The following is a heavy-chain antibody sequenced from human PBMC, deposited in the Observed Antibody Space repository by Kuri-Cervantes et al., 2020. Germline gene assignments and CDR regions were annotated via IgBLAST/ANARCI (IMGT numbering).Heavy chain of an antibody. CDR2: INHSGST. CDR1: GGSFSGYY. D-gene: IGHD2-2*01. CDR3: ARDLRATSAATSAGYYYYYMDV. Sequence: SETLSLTCAVYGGSFSGYYWSWVRQPPGKGLEWIGEINHSGSTNYNPSLKSRVTISVDTSKNQFSLKLSSVTAADTAVYYCARDLRATSAATSAGYYYYYMDVWGKGTTVTVSS. J-gene: IGHJ6*03. V-gene: IGHV4-34*01.